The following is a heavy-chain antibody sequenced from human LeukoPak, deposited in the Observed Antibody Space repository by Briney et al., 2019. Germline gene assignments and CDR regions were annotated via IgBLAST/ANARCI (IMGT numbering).Heavy chain of an antibody. D-gene: IGHD5-24*01. CDR2: IRYDGSNK. Sequence: PGGSLRLSCAASGFTFSSYGMHWVRQAPGKGLEWVAFIRYDGSNKYYADSVKGRFTISRDNSKNTLYLQMNSLRAEDTAVYYCAKLDVRDGYGDAFDIWGQGTMVTVSS. CDR1: GFTFSSYG. CDR3: AKLDVRDGYGDAFDI. J-gene: IGHJ3*02. V-gene: IGHV3-30*02.